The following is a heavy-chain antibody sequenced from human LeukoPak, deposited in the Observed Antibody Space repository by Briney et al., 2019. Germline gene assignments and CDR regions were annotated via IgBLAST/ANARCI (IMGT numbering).Heavy chain of an antibody. CDR2: IFYGGTT. J-gene: IGHJ4*02. V-gene: IGHV4-59*01. Sequence: SETLSLTCTVSGGSISSYYWSWIRQPPGKGLEWIGYIFYGGTTSYNPSLKSRVRLSVDTPKNQFSLKLNSVTAADTAVYYCARDTVTTMGTFDYWGQGTLVTVSS. CDR3: ARDTVTTMGTFDY. D-gene: IGHD4-17*01. CDR1: GGSISSYY.